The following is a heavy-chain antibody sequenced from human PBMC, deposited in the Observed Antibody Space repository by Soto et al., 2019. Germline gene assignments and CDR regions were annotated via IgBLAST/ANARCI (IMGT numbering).Heavy chain of an antibody. CDR2: IGGSAGGT. CDR1: RFTFSSYT. J-gene: IGHJ6*02. D-gene: IGHD3-16*01. V-gene: IGHV3-23*04. CDR3: AKVGGATIRNGMHV. Sequence: EVQLVESGGGLVQPGGSLRLSCAASRFTFSSYTMSWVRQAPGKGLEWISTIGGSAGGTYYADSVKGRFTISRDNSKSTLYLQMDSLRAEDTAVYYCAKVGGATIRNGMHVWGQGTTVTVYS.